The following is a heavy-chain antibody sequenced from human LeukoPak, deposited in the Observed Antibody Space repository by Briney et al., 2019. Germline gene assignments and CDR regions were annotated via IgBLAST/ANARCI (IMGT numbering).Heavy chain of an antibody. V-gene: IGHV4-59*01. J-gene: IGHJ4*02. CDR3: ARERGGYCSSTSCYTNPFDY. D-gene: IGHD2-2*02. CDR2: IYYNGIT. Sequence: SETLSLTCTVSGGSISSFYWSWIRHPPGKGREWIGYIYYNGITNFNPCLKSRVNISVATSKNQFSLKLSSVTAADPAVYDCARERGGYCSSTSCYTNPFDYWGQGTLVTVSS. CDR1: GGSISSFY.